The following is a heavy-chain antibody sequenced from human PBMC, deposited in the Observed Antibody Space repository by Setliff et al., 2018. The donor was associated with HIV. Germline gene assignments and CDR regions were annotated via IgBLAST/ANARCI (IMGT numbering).Heavy chain of an antibody. V-gene: IGHV1-69*02. D-gene: IGHD2-21*01. CDR2: IIPMVGFA. CDR1: GDIFSYQT. Sequence: VKVSCKASGDIFSYQTYSWVRQAPGQGLEWMGSIIPMVGFANYEGKLQGRVTIIADASTNTTYLDLTSLRSEDTALYFCARQAGHVGDHFDYWGQGTLVTVSS. CDR3: ARQAGHVGDHFDY. J-gene: IGHJ4*02.